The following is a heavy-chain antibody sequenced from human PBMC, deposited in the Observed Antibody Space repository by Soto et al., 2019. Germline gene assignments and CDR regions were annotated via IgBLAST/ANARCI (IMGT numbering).Heavy chain of an antibody. J-gene: IGHJ1*01. V-gene: IGHV4-39*01. Sequence: SSETLSLTCTVSGGSISSSSDYWGWIRQPQGKGLEWIGSIYYSGSTYYNPSLKSRVTISVDTSKNQFSLKLSSVTAADTAVYYCARHASPLLEMVYATGAEYFQHWGQGTLVTVSS. CDR3: ARHASPLLEMVYATGAEYFQH. CDR1: GGSISSSSDY. D-gene: IGHD2-8*01. CDR2: IYYSGST.